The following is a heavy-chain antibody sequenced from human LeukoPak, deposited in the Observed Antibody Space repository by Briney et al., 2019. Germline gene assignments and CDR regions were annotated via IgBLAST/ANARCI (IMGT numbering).Heavy chain of an antibody. J-gene: IGHJ4*02. D-gene: IGHD3-9*01. CDR2: IYHSGST. Sequence: SETLSLTCTVSGGSISSYYWSWIRQPPGKGLEWIGYIYHSGSTNYNPSLKSRVTISVDTSKNQFSLKLSSVTAADTAVYYCARLGSGRRLTGYSNVWGQGTLVTVSS. V-gene: IGHV4-59*08. CDR3: ARLGSGRRLTGYSNV. CDR1: GGSISSYY.